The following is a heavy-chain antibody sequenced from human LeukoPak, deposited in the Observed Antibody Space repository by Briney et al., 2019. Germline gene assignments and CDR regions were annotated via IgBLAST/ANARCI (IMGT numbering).Heavy chain of an antibody. CDR3: ATRGS. CDR1: GSISSYY. Sequence: PSETLSLTCTVSGSISSYYWSWIRQPPGKGLEWIGYIYNSGSNNYNPSLKSRVTISVDTSKNQFSLKLTSVTAADTAVYYCATRGSWGQGTLVTVSS. V-gene: IGHV4-59*08. J-gene: IGHJ5*02. CDR2: IYNSGSN. D-gene: IGHD3-10*01.